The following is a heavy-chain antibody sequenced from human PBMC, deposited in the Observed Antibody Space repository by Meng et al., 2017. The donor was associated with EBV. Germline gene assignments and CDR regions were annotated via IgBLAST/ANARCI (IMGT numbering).Heavy chain of an antibody. V-gene: IGHV1-69*01. CDR2: FLPRLGAP. J-gene: IGHJ4*02. CDR3: ASESGRGYTPDY. D-gene: IGHD3-10*01. CDR1: GGPFRYYA. Sequence: QVQLVQAAAEVNKPGSSVKVSCQTSGGPFRYYAISWVRQAPGQGLEWLGGFLPRLGAPNYAQKFHGRVKITADESTSTHYMDLSSLRSEDTAIYYCASESGRGYTPDYWGQGTLVTVSS.